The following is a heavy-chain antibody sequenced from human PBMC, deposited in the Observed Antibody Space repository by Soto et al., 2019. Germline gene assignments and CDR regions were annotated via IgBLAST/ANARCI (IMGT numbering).Heavy chain of an antibody. V-gene: IGHV3-7*01. Sequence: EVQLVESGGGLVQPGGSLRLSCAASGFTFSSYWMSWVRQAPGKGLEWVANIKQDGSEKYYVDSVKGRFTISRDNAKNSLYLQMNSLRAEDTAVYYCARDRMVAATRQYNWFDPWGQGTLVTVSS. CDR3: ARDRMVAATRQYNWFDP. D-gene: IGHD2-15*01. CDR2: IKQDGSEK. J-gene: IGHJ5*02. CDR1: GFTFSSYW.